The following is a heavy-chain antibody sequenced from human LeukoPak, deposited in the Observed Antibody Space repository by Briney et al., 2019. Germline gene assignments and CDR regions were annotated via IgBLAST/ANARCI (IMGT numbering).Heavy chain of an antibody. CDR3: AKGGYSSSWYARYYYYYYMDV. J-gene: IGHJ6*03. D-gene: IGHD6-13*01. CDR2: IRYDGSNK. Sequence: GGSLRLSCAASGFTFSSYGMHWVRQAPGKGLEWVAFIRYDGSNKYYADSVKGRFTISRDNSKNTLYLQMNSLRAEDTAVYYCAKGGYSSSWYARYYYYYYMDVWGKGTTVTVSS. V-gene: IGHV3-30*02. CDR1: GFTFSSYG.